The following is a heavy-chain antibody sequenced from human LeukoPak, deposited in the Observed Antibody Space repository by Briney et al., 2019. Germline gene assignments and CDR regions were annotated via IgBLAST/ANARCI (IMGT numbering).Heavy chain of an antibody. D-gene: IGHD1-26*01. J-gene: IGHJ6*03. CDR3: ARVCSSGSYQFYYYYYYMDV. Sequence: PSETLSLTCTVSGGSISSHYWSWIRQPPGKGLEWIGYIYYSGSTNYNPSLKSRVTISVDTSKNQFSLKLSSVTAADTAVYYCARVCSSGSYQFYYYYYYMDVWGKGTTVTVSS. CDR2: IYYSGST. V-gene: IGHV4-59*11. CDR1: GGSISSHY.